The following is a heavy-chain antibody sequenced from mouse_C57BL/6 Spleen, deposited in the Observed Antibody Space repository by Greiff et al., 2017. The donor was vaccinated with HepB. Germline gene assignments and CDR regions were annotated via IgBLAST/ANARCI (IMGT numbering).Heavy chain of an antibody. J-gene: IGHJ2*01. D-gene: IGHD1-1*01. V-gene: IGHV1-82*01. CDR1: GYAFSSSW. Sequence: QVQLQQSGPELVKPGASVKISCKASGYAFSSSWMNWVKQRPGKGLEWTGRIYPGDGDTNYNGKFKGKATLTADKSSSTAYMQLSSLTSEDSAVYFCATSTDDYWGQGTTLTVSS. CDR3: ATSTDDY. CDR2: IYPGDGDT.